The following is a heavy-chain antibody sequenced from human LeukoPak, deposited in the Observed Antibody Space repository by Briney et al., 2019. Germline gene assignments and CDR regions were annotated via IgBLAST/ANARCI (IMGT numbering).Heavy chain of an antibody. J-gene: IGHJ4*02. CDR3: AKSTGYSSGWFDY. Sequence: GGSLRLSCAASGFTFRSYGMHWVRQAPGKGLEYVSAISSNGGRTYYANSVKGRFTISRDNSRNTGYLQMNSLRGDDTAVYYCAKSTGYSSGWFDYWGQGTLVTVSS. D-gene: IGHD6-19*01. CDR1: GFTFRSYG. V-gene: IGHV3-64*01. CDR2: ISSNGGRT.